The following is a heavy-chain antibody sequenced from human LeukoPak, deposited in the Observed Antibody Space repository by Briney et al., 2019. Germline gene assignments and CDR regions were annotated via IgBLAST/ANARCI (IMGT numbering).Heavy chain of an antibody. CDR1: GYTFTSYG. Sequence: ASVKVSCKASGYTFTSYGISWVRQAPGQGLEWMGWISAYNGNTNFAHNLQGRVTMTTDTSTSTAYMELRSLRSDDTAIYYCARDYHPSGTSFEDCFDPWGQGTLVTVSS. V-gene: IGHV1-18*01. J-gene: IGHJ5*02. D-gene: IGHD3-10*01. CDR2: ISAYNGNT. CDR3: ARDYHPSGTSFEDCFDP.